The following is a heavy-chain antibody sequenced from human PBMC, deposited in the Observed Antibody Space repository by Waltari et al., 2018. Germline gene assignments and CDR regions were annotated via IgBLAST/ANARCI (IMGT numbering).Heavy chain of an antibody. V-gene: IGHV4-30-4*08. J-gene: IGHJ4*02. CDR2: IYYSGST. CDR3: ARVAPAAPSIFDY. Sequence: QVQLQESGPGLVKPSQTLSLTCTVSGGPISRGDYLWSWTPQPPGKGLEWIGYIYYSGSTYYNPSLKSRVTISVDTSKNQFSLKLSSVTAADTAVYYCARVAPAAPSIFDYWGQGTLVTVSS. D-gene: IGHD2-2*01. CDR1: GGPISRGDYL.